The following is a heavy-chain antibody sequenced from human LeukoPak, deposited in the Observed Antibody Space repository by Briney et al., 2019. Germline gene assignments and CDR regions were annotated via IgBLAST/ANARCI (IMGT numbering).Heavy chain of an antibody. CDR3: ATRKLGNDY. D-gene: IGHD7-27*01. V-gene: IGHV4-59*02. Sequence: SETLSLTCTVSGGSVSNYYWSWIRQSPGRGLEWIGYIYYTETSYNPSLKSRVTISADTSKNQFSLKLYSVTAADTAVYYCATRKLGNDYWGQGTLVTVSS. J-gene: IGHJ4*02. CDR2: IYYTET. CDR1: GGSVSNYY.